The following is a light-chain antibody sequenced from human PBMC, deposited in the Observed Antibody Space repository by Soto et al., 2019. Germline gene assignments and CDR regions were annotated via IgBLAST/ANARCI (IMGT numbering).Light chain of an antibody. CDR3: SSYTSSSTPEV. Sequence: QSALTQPPSVSGSPGQSVTISCTGTSSDVGSYNRVSWYQQPPGTAPKLMIYEVSNRPSGVPDRFSGSKSGNTASLTISGLHAEDEADYYCSSYTSSSTPEVFGGGTKLTVL. J-gene: IGLJ2*01. V-gene: IGLV2-18*02. CDR1: SSDVGSYNR. CDR2: EVS.